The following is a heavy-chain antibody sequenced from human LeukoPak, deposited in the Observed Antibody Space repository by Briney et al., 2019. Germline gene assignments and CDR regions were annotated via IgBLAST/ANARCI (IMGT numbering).Heavy chain of an antibody. CDR2: LNHSGST. CDR3: ARVRRTAVSRYSGYYYYYGMDV. V-gene: IGHV4-34*01. J-gene: IGHJ6*02. CDR1: GGSFSGYY. D-gene: IGHD1-26*01. Sequence: SETLSLTCAVYGGSFSGYYWSWIRQPPGKGLEWIGELNHSGSTNYNPSLKSRVTISVDTSKNQFSLKLSSVTAADTAVYYCARVRRTAVSRYSGYYYYYGMDVWGQGTTVTVSS.